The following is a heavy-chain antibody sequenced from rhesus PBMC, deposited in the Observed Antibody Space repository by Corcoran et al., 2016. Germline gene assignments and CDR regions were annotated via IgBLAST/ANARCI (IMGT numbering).Heavy chain of an antibody. Sequence: QVQVQESGPGLVKPSETLSLTCPVSGTSLNTYWGSWVRQPPGKGLEWFGEIHGNGGNTNYNPSLKSRVTFSRDASKNQFYLKMTSVTVADTAVYFCARDRREYHSYGLDSWGQGVVVTVSS. D-gene: IGHD2-15*01. CDR2: IHGNGGNT. CDR1: GTSLNTYW. V-gene: IGHV4-80*01. J-gene: IGHJ6*01. CDR3: ARDRREYHSYGLDS.